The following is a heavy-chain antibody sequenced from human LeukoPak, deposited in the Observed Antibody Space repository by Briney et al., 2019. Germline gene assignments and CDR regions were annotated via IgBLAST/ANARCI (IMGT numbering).Heavy chain of an antibody. Sequence: GGSLRLSCEASGFTFSSDWMHWVRQAPGKGLVWVSRINSDGSSTSYADSVKGRFTISRDNSKNTLYLQMNSLRPEDTSVYFCARSPTSWYFDYWGQGTLVTVSS. J-gene: IGHJ4*02. CDR3: ARSPTSWYFDY. CDR2: INSDGSST. CDR1: GFTFSSDW. V-gene: IGHV3-74*01. D-gene: IGHD2-2*01.